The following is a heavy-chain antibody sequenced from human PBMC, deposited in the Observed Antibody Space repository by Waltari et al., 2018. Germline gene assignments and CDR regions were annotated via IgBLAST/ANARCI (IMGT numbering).Heavy chain of an antibody. D-gene: IGHD3-9*01. J-gene: IGHJ3*02. V-gene: IGHV3-30*02. CDR3: AKAPYYDILSGYDAFDT. CDR1: GFTFRHYG. CDR2: IQYDGNKK. Sequence: QVQLVESGGGVVPPGGSLRLSWAAAGFTFRHYGIHWVRQAPGQGLEWLAFIQYDGNKKHFADSVKGRFSISRDNSKNTLYLQITSLRAEDTAVYYCAKAPYYDILSGYDAFDTWGQGTMVTVSS.